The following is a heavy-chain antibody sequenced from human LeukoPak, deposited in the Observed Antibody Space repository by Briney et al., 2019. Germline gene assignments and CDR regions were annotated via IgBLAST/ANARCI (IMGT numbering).Heavy chain of an antibody. CDR1: GFTFSSYG. J-gene: IGHJ4*02. CDR2: ISYDGSNK. D-gene: IGHD6-13*01. CDR3: AKYSSSWYGDY. V-gene: IGHV3-30*18. Sequence: SGGSLRLSCAASGFTFSSYGMHWVRQAPGKGLGWVAVISYDGSNKYYEDSVKGRFTISRDNSKNTLYLQMNSLRAEDTAVYYCAKYSSSWYGDYWGQGTLVTVSS.